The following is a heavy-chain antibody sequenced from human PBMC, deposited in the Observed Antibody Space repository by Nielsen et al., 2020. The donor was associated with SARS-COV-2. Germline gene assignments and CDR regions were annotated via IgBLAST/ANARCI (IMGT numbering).Heavy chain of an antibody. CDR3: ARHVYHGLDS. Sequence: GESLKISCAASGFTFSSYWMSWVRQAPGKGLEWVANIKQDGSEKYYVDSVKGRFTISRDNAKNSLYLQMNSLRAEDTAVYYCARHVYHGLDSWGQGTLVIVSS. V-gene: IGHV3-7*01. CDR1: GFTFSSYW. D-gene: IGHD3-10*02. J-gene: IGHJ4*02. CDR2: IKQDGSEK.